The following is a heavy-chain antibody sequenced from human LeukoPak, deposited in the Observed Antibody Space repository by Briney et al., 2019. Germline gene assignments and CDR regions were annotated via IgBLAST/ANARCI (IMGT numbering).Heavy chain of an antibody. CDR1: GYAFTVRY. Sequence: RASVKVSCEASGYAFTVRYMHWVRQVPGQGLEWMGFIKPDSGFTNYAEKFQDRVTMSRDTSITTVYMELSSLGSGDTALYYCSTEDKYCKTTTCDDYWGQGTLVTVSS. CDR2: IKPDSGFT. D-gene: IGHD2/OR15-2a*01. J-gene: IGHJ4*02. CDR3: STEDKYCKTTTCDDY. V-gene: IGHV1-2*02.